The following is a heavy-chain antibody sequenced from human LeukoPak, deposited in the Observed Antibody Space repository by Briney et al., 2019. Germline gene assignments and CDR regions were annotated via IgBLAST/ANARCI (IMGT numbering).Heavy chain of an antibody. CDR3: AREKFYDNSGFDY. D-gene: IGHD3-22*01. J-gene: IGHJ4*02. CDR2: ISSSGSTV. CDR1: GFTFSSYE. Sequence: GGSLRLSCAASGFTFSSYEMNWVRQAPGQGLEWVAYISSSGSTVYYADSVKGRFTISRDNAKSSLFLQMNSLRAEDTADYYCAREKFYDNSGFDYWGQGTLVTASS. V-gene: IGHV3-48*03.